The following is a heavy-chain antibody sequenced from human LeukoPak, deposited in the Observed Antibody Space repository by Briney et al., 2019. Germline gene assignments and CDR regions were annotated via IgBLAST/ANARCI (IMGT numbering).Heavy chain of an antibody. V-gene: IGHV3-21*01. D-gene: IGHD1-26*01. CDR1: GFTFSSYN. Sequence: GGSLRLSCAPSGFTFSSYNMNWVRQAPGNGLEWVSCITTSGTYIYYANSVKGRFTITRDNAKNSLYLKMNSLRAEDTAVYYCARDGPEGSGSYLNYWGQGTLVTVSS. CDR3: ARDGPEGSGSYLNY. J-gene: IGHJ4*02. CDR2: ITTSGTYI.